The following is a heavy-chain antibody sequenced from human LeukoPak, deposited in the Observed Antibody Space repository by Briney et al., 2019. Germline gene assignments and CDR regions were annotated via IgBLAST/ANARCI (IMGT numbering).Heavy chain of an antibody. CDR3: ATCDEGYFDL. J-gene: IGHJ5*02. V-gene: IGHV1-24*01. D-gene: IGHD2-2*01. Sequence: ASVKVSCKVSGSTLTELSMHWVRQAPGKGLEWMGGFDPEDGETIYAQKFQGRVTMTEDTSTDTAYMELSSLTSEDTAVYYCATCDEGYFDLWGQGTLVTVSS. CDR2: FDPEDGET. CDR1: GSTLTELS.